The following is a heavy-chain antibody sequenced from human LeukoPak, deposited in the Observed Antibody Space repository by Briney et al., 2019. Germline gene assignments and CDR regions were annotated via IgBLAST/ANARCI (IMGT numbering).Heavy chain of an antibody. Sequence: GGSLRLSCAASGFTFSRSAMSWVRQAPGKGLEWVSSIYSGGTTYHADSVKGRFTISGDTSKNTLYLQMNSLRVEDTAVYYCANRGFWGQGTLVTVSS. V-gene: IGHV3-23*01. CDR1: GFTFSRSA. J-gene: IGHJ4*02. CDR2: IYSGGTT. CDR3: ANRGF.